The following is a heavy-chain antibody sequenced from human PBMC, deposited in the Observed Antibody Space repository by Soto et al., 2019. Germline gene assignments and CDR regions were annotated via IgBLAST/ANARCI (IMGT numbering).Heavy chain of an antibody. D-gene: IGHD5-12*01. CDR2: ISNDENIK. CDR1: GSNFGNFG. V-gene: IGHV3-33*01. Sequence: PGGSLRLSCVASGSNFGNFGMHWVRQAPGKGLEWLTVISNDENIKQDSVRGRFAIARDNSKNTLYLHLTSLRAEDTAIYYCARGLRGVLDYCGQGTLVTVSS. J-gene: IGHJ4*02. CDR3: ARGLRGVLDY.